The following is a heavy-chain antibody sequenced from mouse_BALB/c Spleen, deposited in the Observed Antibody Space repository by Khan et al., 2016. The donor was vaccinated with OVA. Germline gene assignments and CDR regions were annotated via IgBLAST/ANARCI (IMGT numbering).Heavy chain of an antibody. J-gene: IGHJ2*01. CDR1: GYTFTDYA. D-gene: IGHD2-3*01. V-gene: IGHV1S137*01. CDR2: ISTYSGNT. Sequence: QVQLQQSGPELVRPGVSVKISCKGSGYTFTDYAMHWVKQSHAKSLEWIGLISTYSGNTNYNRKFKGKATMTVDKSSSTAYMELARLTSEDSAIYYCARSAYDGYYDYWGQGTTFTVSS. CDR3: ARSAYDGYYDY.